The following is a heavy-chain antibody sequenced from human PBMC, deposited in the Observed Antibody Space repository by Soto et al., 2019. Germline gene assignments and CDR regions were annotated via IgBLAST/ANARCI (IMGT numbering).Heavy chain of an antibody. D-gene: IGHD2-15*01. Sequence: PGGSLRLSCAGSGFIFSSYGMHWVRQAPGKGLEWVAVISYDGRNKYYADSVKGRFTISRDNSRNTLDLQMNSLRGEDTAVYYCVKVATVVVGATGRNHAMDVWGQGTTVTVSS. V-gene: IGHV3-30*18. CDR2: ISYDGRNK. CDR3: VKVATVVVGATGRNHAMDV. CDR1: GFIFSSYG. J-gene: IGHJ6*02.